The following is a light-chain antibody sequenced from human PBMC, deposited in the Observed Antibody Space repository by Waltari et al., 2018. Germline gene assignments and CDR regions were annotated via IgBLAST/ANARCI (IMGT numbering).Light chain of an antibody. J-gene: IGKJ1*01. CDR1: KVIRTY. CDR2: GGS. Sequence: IQMTNPPSSLFAPAGPTSTFSCSASKVIRTYLNWYQQKPGKTPKRLIYGGSSLESGVPERFSGSGSGTDFTLNISSLQAEDFATYYCLQDNSHPWTFGQGTKVEIK. V-gene: IGKV1-17*01. CDR3: LQDNSHPWT.